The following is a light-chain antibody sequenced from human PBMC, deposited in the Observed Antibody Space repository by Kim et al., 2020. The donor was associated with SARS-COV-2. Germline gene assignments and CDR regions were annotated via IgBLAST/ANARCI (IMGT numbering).Light chain of an antibody. CDR3: GSYVGNNNFV. CDR2: EVT. Sequence: GQSDTTYCTGTSSGVGGYNYVSWYQHHPGKAPKLMIYEVTKRPSGIPDRFSGSKSGNTASMTVSRLQAEDEDDYYCGSYVGNNNFVFGTGTKVTVL. CDR1: SSGVGGYNY. V-gene: IGLV2-8*01. J-gene: IGLJ1*01.